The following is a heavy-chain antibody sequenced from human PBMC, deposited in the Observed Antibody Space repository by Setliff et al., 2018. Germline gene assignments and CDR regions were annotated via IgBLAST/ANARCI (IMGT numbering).Heavy chain of an antibody. D-gene: IGHD3-10*01. Sequence: ASVKVSCKASGHTLTGYYMHWVRQAPGQGLEWMGWINPNSGDTKYAQNFQGRVTMTRDTSITTFYMELSRLKSDDSAVYYCARVESMVRGKNILRHFDYWGQGIQVTVSS. V-gene: IGHV1-2*02. CDR1: GHTLTGYY. CDR3: ARVESMVRGKNILRHFDY. J-gene: IGHJ4*02. CDR2: INPNSGDT.